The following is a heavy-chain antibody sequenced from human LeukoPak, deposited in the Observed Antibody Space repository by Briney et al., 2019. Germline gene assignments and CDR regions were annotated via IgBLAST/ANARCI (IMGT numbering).Heavy chain of an antibody. Sequence: SETLSLTCTVSGGSMSRYYWSWIRQPPGKGLEWIGYIYYNGNTNSNPSLKSRVTISVDTSQNQFSLKLTSMTAADTAVYYCARAPSSAFSFDFWSQGTLVTVSS. CDR3: ARAPSSAFSFDF. D-gene: IGHD3-22*01. CDR1: GGSMSRYY. CDR2: IYYNGNT. J-gene: IGHJ4*02. V-gene: IGHV4-59*08.